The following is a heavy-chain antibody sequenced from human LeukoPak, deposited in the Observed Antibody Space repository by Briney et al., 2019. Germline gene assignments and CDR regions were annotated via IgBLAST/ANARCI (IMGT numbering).Heavy chain of an antibody. V-gene: IGHV5-51*01. CDR3: ARRAPFGSGRIYYFDY. J-gene: IGHJ4*02. CDR2: IYPGDSDT. D-gene: IGHD3-10*01. Sequence: GESLEISCKGSGYSFAIYWIGWVRQMPGKGLEWLGIIYPGDSDTTYNPSFQGQVTISADKSTNTAYLQWSSLKASDTAMYYCARRAPFGSGRIYYFDYWGQGTLVTVSS. CDR1: GYSFAIYW.